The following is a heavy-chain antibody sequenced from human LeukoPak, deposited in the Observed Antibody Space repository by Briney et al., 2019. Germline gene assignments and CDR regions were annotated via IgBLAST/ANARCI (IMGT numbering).Heavy chain of an antibody. V-gene: IGHV3-74*01. D-gene: IGHD3-3*01. CDR2: IDEDSKTI. J-gene: IGHJ5*02. Sequence: PGGSLRLSCTASGFTFNSSWLHWVRQAPGKGLVWVSCIDEDSKTIDYADSVKGRFTITRDNAKDTLYLQMSSLRDEDTACYYCVSDLCGGDDQWGRGTLVTVSS. CDR1: GFTFNSSW. CDR3: VSDLCGGDDQ.